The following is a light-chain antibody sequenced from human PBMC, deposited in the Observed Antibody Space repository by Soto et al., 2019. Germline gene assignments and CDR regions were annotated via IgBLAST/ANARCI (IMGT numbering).Light chain of an antibody. CDR1: QSVSSN. CDR3: QQYNNWST. J-gene: IGKJ5*01. Sequence: EIVMTQSPATLSVYTGERATLSCRASQSVSSNLAWYQQKPGQAPRLLVYGASTRATGIPARFSGSGSGTEFTLTISSLQSEDFAVYYCQQYNNWSTFGQGTRLEIK. V-gene: IGKV3-15*01. CDR2: GAS.